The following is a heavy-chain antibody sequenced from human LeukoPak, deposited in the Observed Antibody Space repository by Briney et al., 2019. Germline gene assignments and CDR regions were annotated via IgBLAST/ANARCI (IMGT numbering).Heavy chain of an antibody. V-gene: IGHV3-30*04. Sequence: QPGGSLRLSCAASGFTFSSYAMHWVRQAPGKGLEWVAVISYDGSNKYYADSVKGRFTISRDNSKNTLYLQMNSLRAEDTAVYYCAKNIHEWYSSGWSQDYWGQGTLVTVSS. J-gene: IGHJ4*02. CDR3: AKNIHEWYSSGWSQDY. CDR1: GFTFSSYA. D-gene: IGHD6-19*01. CDR2: ISYDGSNK.